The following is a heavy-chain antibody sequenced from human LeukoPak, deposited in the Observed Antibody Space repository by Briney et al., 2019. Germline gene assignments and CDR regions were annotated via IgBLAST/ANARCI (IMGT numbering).Heavy chain of an antibody. CDR3: ARGTTYYDILTGYPNEHNWFDP. J-gene: IGHJ5*02. Sequence: SETLSLTCTVSGGSISSYYWSWIRQPPGKGLEWIGYIYYSGSTNYNPSLKSRVTISVDTSKNQISLKLSSVTAADTAVYYCARGTTYYDILTGYPNEHNWFDPWGQGTLVTVSS. D-gene: IGHD3-9*01. CDR1: GGSISSYY. CDR2: IYYSGST. V-gene: IGHV4-59*01.